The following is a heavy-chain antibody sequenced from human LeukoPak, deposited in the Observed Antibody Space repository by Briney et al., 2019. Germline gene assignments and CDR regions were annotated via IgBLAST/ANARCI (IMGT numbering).Heavy chain of an antibody. D-gene: IGHD2-15*01. Sequence: SETLSLTCTVSGGSVSNHFWTWIRQPPGKGPEWIGYISYIGTTNYNPSLRSRVTISIDPSKNRFSLKLSSVTAADTAMYYCARSYCNGRGCYDYWGQGTLVTVSS. J-gene: IGHJ4*02. V-gene: IGHV4-59*08. CDR3: ARSYCNGRGCYDY. CDR2: ISYIGTT. CDR1: GGSVSNHF.